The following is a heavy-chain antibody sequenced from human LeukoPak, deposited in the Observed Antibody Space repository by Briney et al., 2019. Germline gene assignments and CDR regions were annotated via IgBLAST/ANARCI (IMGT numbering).Heavy chain of an antibody. V-gene: IGHV1-8*01. CDR2: MNPNSGNT. J-gene: IGHJ5*02. D-gene: IGHD2-15*01. CDR1: GYTFTSYD. Sequence: ASVKVSCKASGYTFTSYDINWVRQATGQGREWMGWMNPNSGNTGYAQKFQGRVTMTRNTSISTAYMELSSLRTEDTAVYYCARGVGYCSGGSCYYATVYNWFDPWGQGTLVTVSS. CDR3: ARGVGYCSGGSCYYATVYNWFDP.